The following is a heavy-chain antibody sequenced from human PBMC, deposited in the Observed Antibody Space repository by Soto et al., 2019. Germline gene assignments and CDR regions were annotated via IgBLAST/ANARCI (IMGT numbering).Heavy chain of an antibody. Sequence: QPQLQESGPGLVKPSETLSLTCTVSGGSIRSDYWSWSRQPPGKGLEWIGYIYYSGSTNYNPSLKGGLTIAVDTSKNQFTLKLSSVNAADTAVYYCARVYGRNFDYWGQGTLVTVSS. J-gene: IGHJ4*02. CDR3: ARVYGRNFDY. D-gene: IGHD4-17*01. CDR2: IYYSGST. V-gene: IGHV4-59*01. CDR1: GGSIRSDY.